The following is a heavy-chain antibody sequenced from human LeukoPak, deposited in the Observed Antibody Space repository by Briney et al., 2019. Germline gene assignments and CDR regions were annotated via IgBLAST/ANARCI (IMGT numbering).Heavy chain of an antibody. CDR1: GFTFSSYA. J-gene: IGHJ5*02. Sequence: GGSLRLSCSASGFTFSSYAMHWVRQAPAKGLEYVSAISSNGGSTYYADSVKGRFTISRDNSKNTLYLQMSSLRAEDTAVYYCVKDVCSGGSCYWGSWGQGTLVTVSS. D-gene: IGHD2-15*01. CDR3: VKDVCSGGSCYWGS. V-gene: IGHV3-64D*09. CDR2: ISSNGGST.